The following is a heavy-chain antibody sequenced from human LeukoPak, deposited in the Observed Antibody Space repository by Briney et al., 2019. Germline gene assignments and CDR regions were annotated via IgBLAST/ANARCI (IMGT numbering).Heavy chain of an antibody. CDR1: GGTFSSYA. D-gene: IGHD2-2*01. J-gene: IGHJ5*02. CDR2: IIPIFGTA. CDR3: ARDGSRWGYCSSTSCYDNWFDP. V-gene: IGHV1-69*06. Sequence: ASVKVSCKASGGTFSSYAISWVRQAPGQGLEWMGGIIPIFGTANYAQKFQGRVTITADKSTSTAYMELSSLRPEDTAVYYCARDGSRWGYCSSTSCYDNWFDPWGQGTLVTVSS.